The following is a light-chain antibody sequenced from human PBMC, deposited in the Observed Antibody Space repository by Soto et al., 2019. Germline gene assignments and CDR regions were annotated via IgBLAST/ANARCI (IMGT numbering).Light chain of an antibody. CDR2: DAS. J-gene: IGKJ1*01. CDR3: QQYNTNPWT. Sequence: DIQMTQFPSTLSASVGDRVTITCRASQNIRTWLAWYQQKPGKAPKLLIYDASSLKSGVPSRFSGGGSGTEFTLTISSLQPDDFTTYYCQQYNTNPWTFGQGTRWIT. V-gene: IGKV1-5*01. CDR1: QNIRTW.